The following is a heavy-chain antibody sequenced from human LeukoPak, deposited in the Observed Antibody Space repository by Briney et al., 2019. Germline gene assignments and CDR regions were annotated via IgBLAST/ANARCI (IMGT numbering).Heavy chain of an antibody. CDR2: IYYSGST. Sequence: SETLSLICTVSGGSISSYYWSWIRQPPGKGLEWIGYIYYSGSTNYNPSLKSRVTISVDTSKNQFSLKLSSVTAADTAVYYCARGPVTTGFGYWGQGTLVTVSS. D-gene: IGHD1-1*01. V-gene: IGHV4-59*01. J-gene: IGHJ4*02. CDR3: ARGPVTTGFGY. CDR1: GGSISSYY.